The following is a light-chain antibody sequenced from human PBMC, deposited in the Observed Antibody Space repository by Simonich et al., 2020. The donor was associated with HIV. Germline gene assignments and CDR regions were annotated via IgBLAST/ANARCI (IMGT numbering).Light chain of an antibody. J-gene: IGKJ4*01. CDR3: LQDYTYPLT. CDR2: SAS. Sequence: AIQMTQSPSSLSASVGNRVTITCRASQYIRYDLGWYQQKPWKTPKPMVYSASSLQTGVPSRFSGSGSGTEFTLTISSLQPADFATYYCLQDYTYPLTFGGGTKVEI. CDR1: QYIRYD. V-gene: IGKV1-6*01.